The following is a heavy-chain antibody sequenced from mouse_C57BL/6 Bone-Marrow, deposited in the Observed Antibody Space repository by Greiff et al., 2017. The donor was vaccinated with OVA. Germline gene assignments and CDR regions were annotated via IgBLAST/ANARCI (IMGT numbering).Heavy chain of an antibody. Sequence: QVQLQQSGPGLVQPSQSLSITCTVSGFSLTSYGVHWVRQSPGKGLEWLGVIWSGGSTDYNAAFISRLSISKDNSKSQVFFKMNSLQADDTAIYYCASYSNLYYYAMDYWGQGTSVTVSS. CDR2: IWSGGST. CDR1: GFSLTSYG. V-gene: IGHV2-2*01. D-gene: IGHD2-5*01. CDR3: ASYSNLYYYAMDY. J-gene: IGHJ4*01.